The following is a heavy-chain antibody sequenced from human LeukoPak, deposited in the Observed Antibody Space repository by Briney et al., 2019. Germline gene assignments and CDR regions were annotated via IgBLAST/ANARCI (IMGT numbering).Heavy chain of an antibody. Sequence: PSETLSLTCTVSGGSISSGDYYWRWIRQPPGKGLEWIGYIYYSGSTYYNPSLKSRVTISVDTSKNQFSLKLSSVTAADTAVYYCAGREPPNNAFDIWGQGTMVTVSS. CDR1: GGSISSGDYY. V-gene: IGHV4-30-4*01. CDR3: AGREPPNNAFDI. D-gene: IGHD1-14*01. CDR2: IYYSGST. J-gene: IGHJ3*02.